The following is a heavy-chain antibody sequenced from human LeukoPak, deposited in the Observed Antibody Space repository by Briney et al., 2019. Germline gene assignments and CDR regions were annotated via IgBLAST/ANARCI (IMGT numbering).Heavy chain of an antibody. CDR2: IIPIFGIA. CDR3: ASSHRGDYYYYGMDV. J-gene: IGHJ6*02. CDR1: GGSFSSYA. V-gene: IGHV1-69*04. Sequence: GASVKVSCKASGGSFSSYAINWVRQAPGQGLEWMGRIIPIFGIANYAQKFQGRITITADKSTSTAYMELSSLRSEDMVVYYCASSHRGDYYYYGMDVWGQGTTVTVSS.